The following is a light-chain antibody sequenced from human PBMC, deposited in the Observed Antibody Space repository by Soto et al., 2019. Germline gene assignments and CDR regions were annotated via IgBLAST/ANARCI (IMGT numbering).Light chain of an antibody. V-gene: IGKV1-9*01. Sequence: IQLTQSPSSLSASVGDRVTITCRASQGISSYLAWYQQKPGKAPKLLIYAASTLQSRVPSRFSGSGSGTEFTLTISSLQPDDVATYYCQQYNDYSWTFGQGTKVDIK. J-gene: IGKJ1*01. CDR2: AAS. CDR1: QGISSY. CDR3: QQYNDYSWT.